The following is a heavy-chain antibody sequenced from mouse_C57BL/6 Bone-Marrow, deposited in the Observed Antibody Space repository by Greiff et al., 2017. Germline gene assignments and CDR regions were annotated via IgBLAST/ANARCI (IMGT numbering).Heavy chain of an antibody. Sequence: VQLQQPGAELVKPGASVKLSCKASGYTFTSYWMHWVKQRPGQGLEWIGMIHPNSGSTNYNEKFKSKATLTVDKSSSTAYMQLSSLTSEDSAVYYCARSSYYGSSWFAYWGQGTLVTVSA. CDR3: ARSSYYGSSWFAY. D-gene: IGHD1-1*01. CDR2: IHPNSGST. CDR1: GYTFTSYW. V-gene: IGHV1-64*01. J-gene: IGHJ3*01.